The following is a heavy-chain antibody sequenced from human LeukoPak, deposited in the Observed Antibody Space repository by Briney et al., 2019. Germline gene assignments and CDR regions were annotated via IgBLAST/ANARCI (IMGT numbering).Heavy chain of an antibody. D-gene: IGHD1-1*01. CDR1: GFTFSSYW. Sequence: GSLRLSCAASGFTFSSYWMSWVRQAPGKGLEWVANIKQDGSEKYYVDSVKGRFTISRDNAKNSLYLQMNSLRADDTAVYYCAKDGKNIYNSYWGQGTLVTVSS. V-gene: IGHV3-7*03. J-gene: IGHJ4*02. CDR3: AKDGKNIYNSY. CDR2: IKQDGSEK.